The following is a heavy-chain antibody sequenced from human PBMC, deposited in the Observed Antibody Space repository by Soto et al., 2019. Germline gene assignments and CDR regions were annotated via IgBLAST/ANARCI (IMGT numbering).Heavy chain of an antibody. CDR1: RFTFSNFA. D-gene: IGHD3-3*01. V-gene: IGHV3-30*18. CDR3: AKGDSSGSFDPSRGYSTPDH. Sequence: GGSLRLSCAASRFTFSNFAMHWVRQAPGYGLEWVAVISKDGSHKYYADSVKGRFTISRDNSKNTLYLQVNSLRADDTAVYYCAKGDSSGSFDPSRGYSTPDHWGLGTLVTVSS. J-gene: IGHJ5*02. CDR2: ISKDGSHK.